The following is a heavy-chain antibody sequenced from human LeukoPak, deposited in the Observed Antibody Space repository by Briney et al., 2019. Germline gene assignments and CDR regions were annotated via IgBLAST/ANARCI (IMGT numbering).Heavy chain of an antibody. CDR1: GYTFTSYD. V-gene: IGHV1-8*03. CDR3: ARALSSGYYYDDAFDI. J-gene: IGHJ3*02. D-gene: IGHD3-22*01. CDR2: MNPNSGNT. Sequence: GASVKVSCKASGYTFTSYDINWVRQATGQGLEWMGWMNPNSGNTGYAQKFQGRVTITRNTSISTVYVELSSLRSEDTAVYYCARALSSGYYYDDAFDIWGQGTMVTVSS.